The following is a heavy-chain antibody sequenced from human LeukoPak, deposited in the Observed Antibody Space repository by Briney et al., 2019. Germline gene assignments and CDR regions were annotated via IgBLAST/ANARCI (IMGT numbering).Heavy chain of an antibody. D-gene: IGHD5-12*01. V-gene: IGHV3-9*03. CDR2: ISWNSGSI. CDR1: GFTFDDYA. CDR3: AKDSGYSGYEPTFDY. J-gene: IGHJ4*02. Sequence: PGRSLRLSCAASGFTFDDYAMHWVRHAPGKGLEWVSGISWNSGSIGYADSLKGRFTISRDNAKNSLYLQMNSLRAEDMALYYCAKDSGYSGYEPTFDYWGQGTLVTVSS.